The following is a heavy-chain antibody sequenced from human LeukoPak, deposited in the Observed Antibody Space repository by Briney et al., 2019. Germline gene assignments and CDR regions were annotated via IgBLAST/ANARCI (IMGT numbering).Heavy chain of an antibody. J-gene: IGHJ4*02. V-gene: IGHV4-39*01. Sequence: SETLSLTCTVSGGSISSSSYYWGWIRQPPGKGLGWIGSIYYSGSTYYNPSLKSRVTISVDTSKNQFSLKLSSVTAADTAVYYCARRWYYYGSGSYSKFDYWGQGTLVTVSS. D-gene: IGHD3-10*01. CDR3: ARRWYYYGSGSYSKFDY. CDR2: IYYSGST. CDR1: GGSISSSSYY.